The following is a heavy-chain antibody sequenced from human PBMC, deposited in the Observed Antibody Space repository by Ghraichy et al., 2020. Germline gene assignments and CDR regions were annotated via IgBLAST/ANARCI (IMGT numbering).Heavy chain of an antibody. CDR2: IKEDGSEE. D-gene: IGHD2-15*01. J-gene: IGHJ4*02. CDR3: ARARSTDFEY. CDR1: GFNFRYYW. Sequence: LSLTCAAFGFNFRYYWMTWVRQAPGKGLEWVANIKEDGSEEYYVDSVKGRFTVSRDNTKNSLYLQMNSLRVEDTAVYYCARARSTDFEYWGQGTLVTVSS. V-gene: IGHV3-7*03.